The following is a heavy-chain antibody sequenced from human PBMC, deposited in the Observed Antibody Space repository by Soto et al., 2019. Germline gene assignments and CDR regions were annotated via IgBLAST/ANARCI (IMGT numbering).Heavy chain of an antibody. D-gene: IGHD5-12*01. Sequence: PGGSLRLSCSASGFTFSSYAMHWVRQSPGKGLEYVSVISSNGDNTYYPDSVKDRFTISRDNSKNTLYLQMNSLRAEDTAVYSCARDRGYSGYDSPRFYYGMDVWGQGTTVTVSS. CDR3: ARDRGYSGYDSPRFYYGMDV. V-gene: IGHV3-64*04. CDR2: ISSNGDNT. CDR1: GFTFSSYA. J-gene: IGHJ6*02.